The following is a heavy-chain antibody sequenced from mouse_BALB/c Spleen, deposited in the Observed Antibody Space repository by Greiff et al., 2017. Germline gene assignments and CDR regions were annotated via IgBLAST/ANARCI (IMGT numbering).Heavy chain of an antibody. CDR1: GYTFSSYW. V-gene: IGHV1-9*01. J-gene: IGHJ4*01. CDR3: ARHYRKGEMDY. Sequence: QVQLQQSGAELMKPGASVKISCKATGYTFSSYWIEWVKQRPGHGLEWIGEILPGSGSTNYNEKFKGKATFTADTSSNTTYMQLSSLTSEDSAVYYCARHYRKGEMDYWGQGTSVTVSS. D-gene: IGHD2-14*01. CDR2: ILPGSGST.